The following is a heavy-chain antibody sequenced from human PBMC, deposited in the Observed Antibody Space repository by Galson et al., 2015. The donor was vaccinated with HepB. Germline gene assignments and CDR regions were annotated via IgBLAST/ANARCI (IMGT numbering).Heavy chain of an antibody. Sequence: SLRLSCAASGFTLSSNAMHWVRQAPGKGLEWVAVIWYDGRTKFYPDSVKGRFTISRDDSDNTLYLQMNSLRADDTAVYYCVKEGDAYSGYEWGYWGQGTLVTVSS. CDR3: VKEGDAYSGYEWGY. V-gene: IGHV3-30*04. CDR2: IWYDGRTK. J-gene: IGHJ4*02. D-gene: IGHD5-12*01. CDR1: GFTLSSNA.